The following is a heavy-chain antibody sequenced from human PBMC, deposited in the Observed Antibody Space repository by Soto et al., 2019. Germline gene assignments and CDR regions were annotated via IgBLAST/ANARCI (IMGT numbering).Heavy chain of an antibody. J-gene: IGHJ6*03. CDR2: ISWNSGGI. V-gene: IGHV3-9*01. Sequence: GGSLRLSCAASGFTFDDYAMHWVRQAPGKGLEWVSGISWNSGGIGYADSVKGRFTISRDNAKNSLYLQMNSLRAEDTALYYCAKDMSHYYYYYMDVWGKGITVTVSS. CDR3: AKDMSHYYYYYMDV. CDR1: GFTFDDYA.